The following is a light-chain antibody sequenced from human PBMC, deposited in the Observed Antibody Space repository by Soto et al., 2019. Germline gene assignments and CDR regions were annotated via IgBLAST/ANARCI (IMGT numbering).Light chain of an antibody. CDR1: QTLSTNS. J-gene: IGKJ3*01. CDR2: AAS. Sequence: EIVLTQSPGTLSLSPGERATLSCRASQTLSTNSLAWYQQRLGQTPRLLIYAASTRDTDIPDRFNGSGSGTAFALTSSRLEPEDFALYYCQQYDASPLTFGPGTKVDVK. V-gene: IGKV3-20*01. CDR3: QQYDASPLT.